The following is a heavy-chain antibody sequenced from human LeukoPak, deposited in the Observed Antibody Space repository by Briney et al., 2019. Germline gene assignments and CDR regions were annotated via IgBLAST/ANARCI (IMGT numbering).Heavy chain of an antibody. Sequence: GGSLRLSCAASGFTFDNYAMSWVRQAPGKGLAWVSTISGSGGSTYYADSVKGRFTISRDNAKNSLYLQMNSLRAEDTAVYYCASFTIPAAIPGDAFDIWGQGTMVTVSS. J-gene: IGHJ3*02. CDR2: ISGSGGST. CDR3: ASFTIPAAIPGDAFDI. D-gene: IGHD2-2*01. CDR1: GFTFDNYA. V-gene: IGHV3-23*01.